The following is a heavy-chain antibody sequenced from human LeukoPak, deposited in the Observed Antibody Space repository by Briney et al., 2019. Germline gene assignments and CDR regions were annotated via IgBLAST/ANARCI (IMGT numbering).Heavy chain of an antibody. CDR2: ISSSGSTI. CDR1: GFTFTNAW. V-gene: IGHV3-48*03. Sequence: GGSLRLSCAASGFTFTNAWMNWVRQAPGKGLEWVSYISSSGSTIYYADSVKGRFTISRDNAKNSLYLQMNSLRAEDTAVYYCAREYSSSWYGPIDYWGQGTLVTVSS. J-gene: IGHJ4*02. D-gene: IGHD6-13*01. CDR3: AREYSSSWYGPIDY.